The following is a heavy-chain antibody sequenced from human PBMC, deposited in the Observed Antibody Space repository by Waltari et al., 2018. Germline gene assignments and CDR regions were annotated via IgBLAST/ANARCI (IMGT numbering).Heavy chain of an antibody. D-gene: IGHD6-19*01. J-gene: IGHJ6*02. V-gene: IGHV4-34*01. CDR2: INHSGST. Sequence: QVQLQQWGAGLLKPSEALSLTYAMSGGSFNGYDWNWIRQPPGKGLEWIGEINHSGSTNYNPSLKSRVTMSVDTSKNQFSLNLSSVTAADTAVYYCARGESLYNSDWTPRGYYYYGMDVWGQGTTVTVSS. CDR3: ARGESLYNSDWTPRGYYYYGMDV. CDR1: GGSFNGYD.